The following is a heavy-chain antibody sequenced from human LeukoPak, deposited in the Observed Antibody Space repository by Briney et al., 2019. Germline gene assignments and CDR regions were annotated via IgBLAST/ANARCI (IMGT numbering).Heavy chain of an antibody. Sequence: ASVKVSCKASGYTFTGHYIHWVRQAPGQGLEWMGWINPNSGGTNYAQKFQGRVTMTRDTSISTAYMELSRLRSDDTAVYYCAKDRWRDGSSSFDNWGQGTLVTVSS. J-gene: IGHJ4*02. V-gene: IGHV1-2*02. CDR3: AKDRWRDGSSSFDN. CDR1: GYTFTGHY. CDR2: INPNSGGT. D-gene: IGHD6-6*01.